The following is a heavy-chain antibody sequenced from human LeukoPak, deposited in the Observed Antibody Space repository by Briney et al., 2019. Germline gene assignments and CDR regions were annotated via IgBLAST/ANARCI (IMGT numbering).Heavy chain of an antibody. CDR1: GFPFSNTW. Sequence: GVSLRRSCVASGFPFSNTWMNWVRQAPGNGLEWVGRIKSKSDGGTTDYAAPVKGRFTISREDSENTLYLEMSSLNAEDTDVYYCTTVRSYWGQGTLVTVSA. J-gene: IGHJ4*02. CDR2: IKSKSDGGTT. V-gene: IGHV3-15*01. CDR3: TTVRSY.